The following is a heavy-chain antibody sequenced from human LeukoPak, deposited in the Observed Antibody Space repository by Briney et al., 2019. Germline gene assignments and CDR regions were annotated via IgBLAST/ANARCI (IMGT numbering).Heavy chain of an antibody. V-gene: IGHV3-30*18. CDR3: AKSIAVAGTTGWGAFDI. J-gene: IGHJ3*02. D-gene: IGHD6-19*01. Sequence: GGSLRLSCGASGFTFSSYGMHWVRQAPGKGLEWVAVISYDGSNKYYADSVKGRFTISRDNSKNTLYLQMNSLRAEDTAVYYCAKSIAVAGTTGWGAFDIWGQGTMVTVSS. CDR2: ISYDGSNK. CDR1: GFTFSSYG.